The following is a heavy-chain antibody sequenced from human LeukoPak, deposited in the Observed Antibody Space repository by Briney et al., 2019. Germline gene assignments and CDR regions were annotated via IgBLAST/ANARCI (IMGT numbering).Heavy chain of an antibody. CDR2: IKQDGSEK. D-gene: IGHD3-16*01. CDR3: ARGGLYFDY. V-gene: IGHV3-7*03. J-gene: IGHJ4*02. CDR1: GLSFGFYA. Sequence: PGGSLRLSCAASGLSFGFYAMSWVRQAPGKGLEWVANIKQDGSEKYYVDSVKGRFTISRDNAKNSLYLQMNSLRAEDTAVYYCARGGLYFDYWGQGTLVTVSS.